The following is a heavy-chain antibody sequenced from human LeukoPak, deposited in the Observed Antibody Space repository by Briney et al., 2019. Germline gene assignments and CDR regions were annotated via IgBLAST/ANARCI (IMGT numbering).Heavy chain of an antibody. V-gene: IGHV3-23*01. CDR1: GFTFSSYV. J-gene: IGHJ4*02. CDR2: ISGSGDDT. D-gene: IGHD3-10*01. CDR3: AKKEAMIRGVPYYYDF. Sequence: AGVSLRLSCSASGFTFSSYVMTWVRQAPGQGLEWVSAISGSGDDTYYADSVKGRFTISRDNSKNTLYLQMNSLRAEDTAVYYCAKKEAMIRGVPYYYDFWGQGTLVTVSS.